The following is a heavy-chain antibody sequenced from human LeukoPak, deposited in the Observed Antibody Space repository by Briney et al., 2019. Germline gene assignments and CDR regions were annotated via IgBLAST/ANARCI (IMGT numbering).Heavy chain of an antibody. CDR2: IWFDGSNN. V-gene: IGHV3-33*01. CDR3: AREQYGSDDALDI. J-gene: IGHJ3*02. CDR1: GFTFSSYG. Sequence: GRSLRLSCAASGFTFSSYGMHWVRQAPGKGLEWVAVIWFDGSNNYYADSVKGRFTVSRDNSKSTMDLQMNSLRAEDTAVYYCAREQYGSDDALDIWGQGTMVTVSS. D-gene: IGHD4-17*01.